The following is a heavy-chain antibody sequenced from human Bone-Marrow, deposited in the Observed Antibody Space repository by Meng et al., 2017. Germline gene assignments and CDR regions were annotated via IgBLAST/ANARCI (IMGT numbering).Heavy chain of an antibody. CDR1: GGSFIRFY. Sequence: QVQLRQWGAGRLKPAETLSLTCAVDGGSFIRFYWNWFREPAGKGLEWIAEINRSGSTNIKPSRKSRVTILADTSTNQFSLKVRSVTAADTAVYYCAREAYSTSLSSATGFDYWGQGTLVTVSS. CDR2: INRSGST. V-gene: IGHV4-34*01. CDR3: AREAYSTSLSSATGFDY. J-gene: IGHJ4*02. D-gene: IGHD6-13*01.